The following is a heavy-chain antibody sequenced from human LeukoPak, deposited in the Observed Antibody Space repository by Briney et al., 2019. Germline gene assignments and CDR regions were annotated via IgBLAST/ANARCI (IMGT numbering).Heavy chain of an antibody. V-gene: IGHV4-61*01. CDR1: GGSFSSGSYY. Sequence: KTSETLSLTCTVSGGSFSSGSYYWSWIRQLPGKGLEWIVYIYYSGSTNYNPSLKSRVTISVDTSKNQFSLKLRSVTAADTAVYYCARRGIAVAGTGYYYYGMDVWGQGTTVTVSS. J-gene: IGHJ6*02. CDR2: IYYSGST. CDR3: ARRGIAVAGTGYYYYGMDV. D-gene: IGHD6-19*01.